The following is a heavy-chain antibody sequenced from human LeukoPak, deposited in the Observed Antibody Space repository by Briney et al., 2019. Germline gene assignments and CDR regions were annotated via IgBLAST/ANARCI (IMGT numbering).Heavy chain of an antibody. Sequence: SETLSLTCAVYGGSFSGYYWSWIRQPPGKGLEWIGEINHSGSTNYNPSLKSRVTISVDTSRNQFSLKLSSVTAADTAVYYCARYYDSSGYLYYFDYWGQGTLVTVSS. J-gene: IGHJ4*02. D-gene: IGHD3-22*01. CDR3: ARYYDSSGYLYYFDY. V-gene: IGHV4-34*01. CDR1: GGSFSGYY. CDR2: INHSGST.